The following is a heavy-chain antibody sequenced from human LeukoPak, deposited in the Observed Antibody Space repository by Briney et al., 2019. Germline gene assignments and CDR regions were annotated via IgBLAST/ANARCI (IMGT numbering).Heavy chain of an antibody. V-gene: IGHV3-7*01. Sequence: GGSLRLSCAVSTFTFSSYWMSWVRQAPGKGLEWVANIKQDGSDKYYVDSVKGRFTISRDNAKNSLYLQMNSLRAEDTAVYYCATYSSAFSYWGQGTLVTVSS. D-gene: IGHD6-19*01. CDR2: IKQDGSDK. J-gene: IGHJ4*02. CDR1: TFTFSSYW. CDR3: ATYSSAFSY.